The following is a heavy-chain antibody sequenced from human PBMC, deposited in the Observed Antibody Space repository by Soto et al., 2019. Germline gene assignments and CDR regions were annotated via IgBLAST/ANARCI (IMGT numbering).Heavy chain of an antibody. CDR3: ARRASHYYGSGSSYDY. J-gene: IGHJ4*02. Sequence: QVQLVQSGAEVKKPGSSGKVSCKASGGTFSSYAISWVRQAPGQGLEWMGGIIPIFGTANYAQKFQGRVTITADESTSTAYMELSSLRSEDTAVYYCARRASHYYGSGSSYDYWGQGTLVTVSS. CDR1: GGTFSSYA. V-gene: IGHV1-69*01. D-gene: IGHD3-10*01. CDR2: IIPIFGTA.